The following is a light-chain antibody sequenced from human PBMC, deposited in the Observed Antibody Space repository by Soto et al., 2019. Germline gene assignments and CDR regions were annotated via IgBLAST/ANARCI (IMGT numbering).Light chain of an antibody. CDR1: QSISSY. J-gene: IGKJ3*01. Sequence: DIQMTQSPSSLSASVGDRVTITCRASQSISSYLNWYQQKPGKAPKLLIYAASSLQSGVPSRFSGSGSGTDFTLTISSLQDEDFSTYYCQQSYSTRGFTFGPGTKVDI. CDR3: QQSYSTRGFT. CDR2: AAS. V-gene: IGKV1-39*01.